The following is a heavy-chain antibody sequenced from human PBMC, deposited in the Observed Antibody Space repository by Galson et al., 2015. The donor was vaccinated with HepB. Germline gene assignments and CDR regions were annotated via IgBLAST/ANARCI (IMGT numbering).Heavy chain of an antibody. V-gene: IGHV3-15*01. J-gene: IGHJ2*01. D-gene: IGHD4-17*01. Sequence: SLRLSCAASGLTFRNAWMSWVRQAPGKGLEWVGRIRSKSDGGTTDYAAPVKGRFLVSRDDSKDTVYLQMNSLKSEDTTVYYCTTPGDFGGYWYFDLWGRGTLVSVSS. CDR2: IRSKSDGGTT. CDR1: GLTFRNAW. CDR3: TTPGDFGGYWYFDL.